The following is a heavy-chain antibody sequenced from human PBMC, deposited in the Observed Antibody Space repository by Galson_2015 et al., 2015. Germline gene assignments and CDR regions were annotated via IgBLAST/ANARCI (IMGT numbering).Heavy chain of an antibody. V-gene: IGHV1-18*04. CDR2: INGYNGDT. CDR3: ARDDDYGGDF. J-gene: IGHJ4*02. CDR1: GYTFIEYG. D-gene: IGHD4-23*01. Sequence: SCKASGYTFIEYGVSWVRQAPGQGLEWLGWINGYNGDTYYAQKFQDRVTMTTDTSTSAGYLELRSLRSDDTAIYYCARDDDYGGDFWGQGTLVTVSS.